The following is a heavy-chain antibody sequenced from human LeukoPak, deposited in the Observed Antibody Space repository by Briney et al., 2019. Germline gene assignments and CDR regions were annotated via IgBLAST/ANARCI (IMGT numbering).Heavy chain of an antibody. Sequence: GGSLRLSCAASGFIFNSAWMNWVRQAPGKGLEWVGRIKNKIEGGVTDYTAAVKGRFTISRDDSENTLYLQMDSLETEDTAIYYCTTGVATTWHDGYWGQETLVTVSS. J-gene: IGHJ4*02. CDR1: GFIFNSAW. CDR3: TTGVATTWHDGY. V-gene: IGHV3-15*01. CDR2: IKNKIEGGVT. D-gene: IGHD1-1*01.